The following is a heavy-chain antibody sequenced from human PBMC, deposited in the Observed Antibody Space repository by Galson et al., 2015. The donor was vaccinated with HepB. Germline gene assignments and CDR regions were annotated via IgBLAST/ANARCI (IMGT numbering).Heavy chain of an antibody. J-gene: IGHJ3*02. D-gene: IGHD6-13*01. Sequence: SLRLSCAASGFTFSIYAMNWVRQAPGKGLEWVSGISGSSGSTYYADSAKGRFTISRGNSKNTLYLQMNSLRAEDTAVYYCAKVRSSWTGAFDIWGQGTMVTVSS. CDR3: AKVRSSWTGAFDI. CDR2: ISGSSGST. V-gene: IGHV3-23*01. CDR1: GFTFSIYA.